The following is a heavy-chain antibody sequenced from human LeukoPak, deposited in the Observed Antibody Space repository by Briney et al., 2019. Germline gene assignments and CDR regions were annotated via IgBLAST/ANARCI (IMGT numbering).Heavy chain of an antibody. CDR1: GFTFSNYG. V-gene: IGHV3-23*01. Sequence: GGSLRLSCAASGFTFSNYGMNWVRQAPGKGLEWVSAISGSGGTTYYADSVKGRFTISRDNAKNSLYLQMNGLRAEDTAVYYCARPGSSSPLGYWGQGTLVTVSS. D-gene: IGHD6-6*01. CDR3: ARPGSSSPLGY. J-gene: IGHJ4*02. CDR2: ISGSGGTT.